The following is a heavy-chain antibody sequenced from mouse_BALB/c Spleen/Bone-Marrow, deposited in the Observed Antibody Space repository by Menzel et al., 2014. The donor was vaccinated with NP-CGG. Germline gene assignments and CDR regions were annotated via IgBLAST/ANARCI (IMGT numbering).Heavy chain of an antibody. V-gene: IGHV4-1*02. CDR1: GFDFSRYW. D-gene: IGHD2-1*01. Sequence: EVKLMESGGGLVQPGGSLKLSCAASGFDFSRYWMSWVRQAPGKGLEWIGEINPDSSTINYTPSLKDKFIISRDNAKNTLYLQMSKVGSEDTALYYCALLGNYGYFDVWGAGTTVTVSS. CDR2: INPDSSTI. CDR3: ALLGNYGYFDV. J-gene: IGHJ1*01.